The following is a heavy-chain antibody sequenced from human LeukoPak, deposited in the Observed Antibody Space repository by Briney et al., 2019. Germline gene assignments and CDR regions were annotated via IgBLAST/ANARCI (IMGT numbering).Heavy chain of an antibody. J-gene: IGHJ3*02. CDR1: GFTVTNNY. CDR3: AKEAHSSGWFGGAFDI. D-gene: IGHD6-19*01. Sequence: GGSLRLSCAASGFTVTNNYMSWVRQAPGKGLEWVSVIYSGGSTYYADSVKGRFTISRDNAKNSLYLQMNSLRAEDMALYYCAKEAHSSGWFGGAFDIWGQGTMVTVSS. CDR2: IYSGGST. V-gene: IGHV3-53*05.